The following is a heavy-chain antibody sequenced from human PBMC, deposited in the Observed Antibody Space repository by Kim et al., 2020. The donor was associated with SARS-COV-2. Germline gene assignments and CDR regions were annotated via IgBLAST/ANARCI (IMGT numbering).Heavy chain of an antibody. Sequence: ASVKVSCKGSGYKFSDYGVSWVRQAPGQGLEWLGWISCYTGKTNYAQKMQDRVVMTTDTSTSTVHLELRSLRSDDTAIYYCARGYYYGSGPTWYYYGMDVWGQGNTVSVSS. CDR2: ISCYTGKT. D-gene: IGHD3-10*01. CDR3: ARGYYYGSGPTWYYYGMDV. J-gene: IGHJ6*02. V-gene: IGHV1-18*01. CDR1: GYKFSDYG.